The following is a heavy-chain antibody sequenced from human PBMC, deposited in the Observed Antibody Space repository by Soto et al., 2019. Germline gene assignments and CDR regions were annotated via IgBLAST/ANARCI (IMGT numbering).Heavy chain of an antibody. V-gene: IGHV1-69*13. Sequence: SVKVSCKAPGGTFSTYVISWVRQAPGQGLEWMGGIIPSFGTAHYAQKFQDKVTITADESTSTAYMELSSLRSGDTAVYYCARVSGVEYQISLLYSMDVWGQGTTVTVSS. CDR2: IIPSFGTA. CDR3: ARVSGVEYQISLLYSMDV. D-gene: IGHD2-2*01. J-gene: IGHJ6*03. CDR1: GGTFSTYV.